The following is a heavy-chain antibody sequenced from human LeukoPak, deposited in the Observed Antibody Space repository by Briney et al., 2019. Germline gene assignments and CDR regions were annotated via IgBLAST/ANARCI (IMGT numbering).Heavy chain of an antibody. V-gene: IGHV4-34*01. J-gene: IGHJ4*02. Sequence: SETLSLTCAVYGGSFSGYYWSWIRQPPGKGLEWIGEINHSGSTNYNPSLKSRVTISVDTSKNQFSLKLSSVTAADTAVYYCASSAAVDIVATMARAHYFDYWGQGTLVTVSS. CDR3: ASSAAVDIVATMARAHYFDY. CDR2: INHSGST. CDR1: GGSFSGYY. D-gene: IGHD5-12*01.